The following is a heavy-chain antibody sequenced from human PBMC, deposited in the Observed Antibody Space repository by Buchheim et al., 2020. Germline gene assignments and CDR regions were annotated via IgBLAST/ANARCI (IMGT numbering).Heavy chain of an antibody. V-gene: IGHV3-23*01. J-gene: IGHJ6*02. CDR3: VRYCSGGSCYRFGYYYGMDV. CDR2: ISGSGGST. D-gene: IGHD2-15*01. CDR1: GFTFSSYA. Sequence: EVQLLESGGGLVQPGGSLRLSCAASGFTFSSYAMSWVRQAPGKGLEWVSAISGSGGSTYYADSVKGRFTISRDNSKNTLYLQMNSLRAEDTAVYYCVRYCSGGSCYRFGYYYGMDVWGQGTT.